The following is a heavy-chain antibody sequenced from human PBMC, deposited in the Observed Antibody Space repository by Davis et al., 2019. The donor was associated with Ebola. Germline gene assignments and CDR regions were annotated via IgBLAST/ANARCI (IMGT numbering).Heavy chain of an antibody. J-gene: IGHJ4*02. CDR1: GGSISSYY. D-gene: IGHD6-19*01. CDR2: IYYSGST. V-gene: IGHV4-59*08. CDR3: ARLYRSGWYYFDY. Sequence: PSETLSLTCTVSGGSISSYYWSWIRQPPGKGLEWIGYIYYSGSTNYNPSLKSRVIISVDTSKNQFSLKLSSVTAADTAMYYCARLYRSGWYYFDYWGQGTLVTVSS.